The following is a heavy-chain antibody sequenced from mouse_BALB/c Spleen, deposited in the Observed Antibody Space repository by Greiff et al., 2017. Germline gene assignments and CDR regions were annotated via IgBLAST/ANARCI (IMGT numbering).Heavy chain of an antibody. D-gene: IGHD6-2*01. V-gene: IGHV1-4*02. CDR1: GYTFTSYT. J-gene: IGHJ2*01. Sequence: VKLQESAAELARPGASVKMSCKASGYTFTSYTMHWVKQRPGQGLEWIGYINPSSGYTEYNQKFKDKTTLTADKSSSTAYMQLSSLTSEDSAVYYCARSLVLYYFDYWGQGTTLTVSS. CDR3: ARSLVLYYFDY. CDR2: INPSSGYT.